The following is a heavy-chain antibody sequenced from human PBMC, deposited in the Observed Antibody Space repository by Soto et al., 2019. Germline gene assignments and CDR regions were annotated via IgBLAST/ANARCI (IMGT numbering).Heavy chain of an antibody. J-gene: IGHJ4*02. D-gene: IGHD3-3*01. V-gene: IGHV3-30-3*01. CDR1: GFPFSSYA. CDR3: ARDGDTIFGVVIWNYFDY. CDR2: ISYDGSNK. Sequence: PGGSLRLSCAASGFPFSSYAMHWVRQAPGKGLEWVAVISYDGSNKYYADSVKGRFTISRDNSKNTLYLQMNSLRAEDTAVYYCARDGDTIFGVVIWNYFDYWGQGTLVTVSS.